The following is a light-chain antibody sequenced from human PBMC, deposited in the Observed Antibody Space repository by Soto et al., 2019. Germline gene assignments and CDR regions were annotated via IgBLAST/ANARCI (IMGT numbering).Light chain of an antibody. V-gene: IGKV1-8*01. CDR1: QGISSY. CDR2: AAS. J-gene: IGKJ3*01. Sequence: AIRMTQSPSSLSASTGDRVTITCRASQGISSYLAWYQQKPGKAPKLLIYAASTLQSGVPSRFSGSVSGTDFTRTISCQQSEDFATYYCQQYYSYPRACGPGTKVDIK. CDR3: QQYYSYPRA.